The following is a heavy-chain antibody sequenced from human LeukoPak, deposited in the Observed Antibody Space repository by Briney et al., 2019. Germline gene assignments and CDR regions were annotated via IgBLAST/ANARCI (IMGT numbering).Heavy chain of an antibody. J-gene: IGHJ2*01. D-gene: IGHD6-19*01. CDR3: AREIAPGSGWSYWYFDL. V-gene: IGHV4-4*02. CDR2: IYHSGST. CDR1: GGSISSNNW. Sequence: SGTLSLTCAVSGGSISSNNWWSWVRQPPGKGLEWIGEIYHSGSTNYNPSLKSRVTISVDKSKNQFSLKLSSVTAADTAVYYCAREIAPGSGWSYWYFDLWGRGTLVTVSS.